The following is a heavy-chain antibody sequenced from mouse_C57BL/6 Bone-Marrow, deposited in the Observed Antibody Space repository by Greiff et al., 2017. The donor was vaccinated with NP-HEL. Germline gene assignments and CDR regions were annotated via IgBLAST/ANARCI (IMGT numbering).Heavy chain of an antibody. D-gene: IGHD4-1*01. CDR2: ISSGGSYT. Sequence: EVQWVESGGDLVKPGGSLKLSCAASGFTFSSYGMSWVRQTPDKRLEWVATISSGGSYTYYPDSVKGRFTISRDNAKNTLYLQMSSLKSEDTAMYYCARHENWDGAAYWGQGTLVTVSA. CDR3: ARHENWDGAAY. J-gene: IGHJ3*01. CDR1: GFTFSSYG. V-gene: IGHV5-6*01.